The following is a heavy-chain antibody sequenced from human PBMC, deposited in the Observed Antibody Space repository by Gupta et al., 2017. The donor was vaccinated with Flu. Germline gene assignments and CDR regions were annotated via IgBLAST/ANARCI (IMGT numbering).Heavy chain of an antibody. CDR3: AGGYTNPYGMDV. CDR2: TKHSGIT. D-gene: IGHD5-18*01. J-gene: IGHJ6*02. V-gene: IGHV4-34*01. Sequence: QVQLRQWGAGLLKPSETLSLTCAVYGGSFSGYYWTWIRQPPGKGLEWIGETKHSGITKYNPSLKSRVTISIDTSKNQFSLKLRSVTAADTAVLYCAGGYTNPYGMDVWGQGTTVTVSS. CDR1: GGSFSGYY.